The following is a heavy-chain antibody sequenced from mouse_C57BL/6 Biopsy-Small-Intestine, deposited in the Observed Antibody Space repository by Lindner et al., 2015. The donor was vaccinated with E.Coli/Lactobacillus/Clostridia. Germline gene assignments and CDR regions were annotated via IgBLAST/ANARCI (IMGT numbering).Heavy chain of an antibody. CDR1: GYAFSSSW. Sequence: VQLQESGPELVKPGASVKISCKASGYAFSSSWMNWVKQRPGKGLEWIGRIYPGDGDTNYNGKFKGKATLTADKSSSAAYMQLSSLTSEDSAVYFCARWVYYGSTYSYWGQGTTLTVSS. CDR2: IYPGDGDT. D-gene: IGHD1-1*01. V-gene: IGHV1-82*01. CDR3: ARWVYYGSTYSY. J-gene: IGHJ2*01.